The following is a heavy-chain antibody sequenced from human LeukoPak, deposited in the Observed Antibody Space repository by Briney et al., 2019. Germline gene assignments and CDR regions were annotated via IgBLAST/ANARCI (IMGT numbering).Heavy chain of an antibody. Sequence: SETLSLTCTVSGGSISSSSYYWGWIRQPPGKGLEWIGSIYYSGSTYYNPSLKSRVTISVDTSKNQFSLKLSSVTAADTAVYYCARRYSLRRPFDYWGQGTLVTVSS. D-gene: IGHD2-15*01. CDR1: GGSISSSSYY. J-gene: IGHJ4*02. CDR3: ARRYSLRRPFDY. V-gene: IGHV4-39*07. CDR2: IYYSGST.